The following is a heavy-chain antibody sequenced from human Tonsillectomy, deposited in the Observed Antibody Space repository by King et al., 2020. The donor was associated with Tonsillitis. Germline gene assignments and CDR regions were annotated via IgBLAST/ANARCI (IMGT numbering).Heavy chain of an antibody. CDR3: AKDIGDYYDSSGYFDY. J-gene: IGHJ4*02. D-gene: IGHD3-22*01. Sequence: VQLVESGGGVVQPGRSLRLSCAASGFTFSNYDMHWVRQAPGKGLEWVAVISYDGSNMYYVDSVKGRFTISRDNFKNTLYLQMNSPRVEDTVVYYCAKDIGDYYDSSGYFDYWGQGTRVTVSS. CDR2: ISYDGSNM. CDR1: GFTFSNYD. V-gene: IGHV3-30*18.